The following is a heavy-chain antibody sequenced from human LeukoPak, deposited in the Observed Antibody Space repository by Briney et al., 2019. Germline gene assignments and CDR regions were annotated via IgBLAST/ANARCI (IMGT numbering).Heavy chain of an antibody. CDR2: IIPIFGTA. J-gene: IGHJ5*02. CDR3: ARVEGPHYYGSGSYEDWFDP. Sequence: GASVKVSCKASGGTFSSYAISWVRQAPGQGLEWMGGIIPIFGTANYAQKFQGRVTITADKSTSTAYMELSSLRSEDTAVYYCARVEGPHYYGSGSYEDWFDPWGQGTLVTVSS. CDR1: GGTFSSYA. D-gene: IGHD3-10*01. V-gene: IGHV1-69*06.